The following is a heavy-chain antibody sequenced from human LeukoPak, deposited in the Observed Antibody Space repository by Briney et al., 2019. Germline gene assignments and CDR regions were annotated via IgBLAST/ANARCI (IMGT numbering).Heavy chain of an antibody. Sequence: ASVKVSCKASGYTFTSYEINWVRQATGQGLEWMGWMNPNSGSTGYAQKFQGRVTMTRDTSISTAYMELSSLRFEDTAVYYCARVYSSSWYYYYGMDVWGQGTTVTVSS. J-gene: IGHJ6*02. CDR1: GYTFTSYE. CDR2: MNPNSGST. CDR3: ARVYSSSWYYYYGMDV. D-gene: IGHD6-13*01. V-gene: IGHV1-8*01.